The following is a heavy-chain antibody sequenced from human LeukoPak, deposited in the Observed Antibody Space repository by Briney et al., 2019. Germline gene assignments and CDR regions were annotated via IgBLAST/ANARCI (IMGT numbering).Heavy chain of an antibody. CDR3: ARRSSSWSFDY. CDR2: IYYSGST. V-gene: IGHV4-59*08. CDR1: GGSISSYY. Sequence: SETLSLTCTVSGGSISSYYWSWIRRPPGKGLEWIGYIYYSGSTNYNPFLKSRVTISVDTSKNQFSLKLSSVTAADTAVYYCARRSSSWSFDYWGQGTLVTVSS. D-gene: IGHD6-13*01. J-gene: IGHJ4*02.